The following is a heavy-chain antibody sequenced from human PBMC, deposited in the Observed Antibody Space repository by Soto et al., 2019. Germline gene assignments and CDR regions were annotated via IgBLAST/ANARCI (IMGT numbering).Heavy chain of an antibody. V-gene: IGHV3-23*01. CDR1: GFTFSSYA. Sequence: DVQLLESGGGLVQPEGSLRLSCAASGFTFSSYAMGWVRQGPGKGLEWVAVVSLGGSKHYADSVRGRFTISRDNSKNTLALQMNSLTAEDTAVYFCAKRRGSCGHVAYWGQGALVTVSS. CDR3: AKRRGSCGHVAY. D-gene: IGHD3-10*01. J-gene: IGHJ4*02. CDR2: VSLGGSK.